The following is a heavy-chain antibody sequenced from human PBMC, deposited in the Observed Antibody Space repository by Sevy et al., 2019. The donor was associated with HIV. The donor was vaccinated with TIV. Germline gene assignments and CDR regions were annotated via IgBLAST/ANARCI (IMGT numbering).Heavy chain of an antibody. V-gene: IGHV4-39*01. Sequence: SETLSLTCTVSGGSISSESYFWGWIRQPPGKGLEWIGSIYYSGRTYYNPSLKSRVTISVDTSKNQFSLKLSSVTAADTAGYYCARHLRSYDFDYWGQGTLVTVSS. D-gene: IGHD1-26*01. CDR3: ARHLRSYDFDY. CDR1: GGSISSESYF. J-gene: IGHJ4*02. CDR2: IYYSGRT.